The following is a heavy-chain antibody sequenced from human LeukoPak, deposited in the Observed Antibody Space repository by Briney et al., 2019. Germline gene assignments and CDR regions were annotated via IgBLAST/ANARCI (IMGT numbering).Heavy chain of an antibody. Sequence: PSQTLSLTCAVSGGSISSGAYSWSWIRQPPGKGLEWIGYIYHNGSTYYNPSLKSRVTISVDRSKNQFSLELSSVTAADTAMYYCARRVVTWDYYDYYGLDVWGQGTTVTVSS. D-gene: IGHD3-3*01. CDR1: GGSISSGAYS. CDR2: IYHNGST. CDR3: ARRVVTWDYYDYYGLDV. V-gene: IGHV4-30-2*01. J-gene: IGHJ6*02.